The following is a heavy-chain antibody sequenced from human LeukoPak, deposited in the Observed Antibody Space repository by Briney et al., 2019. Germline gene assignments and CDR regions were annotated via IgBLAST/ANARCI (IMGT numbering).Heavy chain of an antibody. V-gene: IGHV3-30*03. CDR2: ISYDGSNK. CDR1: GFTFSSYG. CDR3: ARDLQQWLVRENFDY. D-gene: IGHD6-19*01. J-gene: IGHJ4*02. Sequence: QAGGSLRLSCAASGFTFSSYGVHWVRQAPGKGLEWVAVISYDGSNKYYADSVKGRFTISRDNSKNTLYLQMNSLRAEDTAVYYCARDLQQWLVRENFDYWGQGTLVTVSS.